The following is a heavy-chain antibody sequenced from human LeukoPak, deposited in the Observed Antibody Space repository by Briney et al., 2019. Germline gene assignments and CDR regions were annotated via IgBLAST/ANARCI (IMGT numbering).Heavy chain of an antibody. Sequence: SETLSLTCTVSGGSISSSGYYWVWIRQPPGRGLEWIGSIYYSGSTYYSPSLKSRVTISVDTSRNQISLKLSSVTAADTAVYYCAAAMVLNWFDPWGQGTPVTVSS. CDR1: GGSISSSGYY. J-gene: IGHJ5*02. V-gene: IGHV4-39*01. CDR3: AAAMVLNWFDP. CDR2: IYYSGST. D-gene: IGHD5-18*01.